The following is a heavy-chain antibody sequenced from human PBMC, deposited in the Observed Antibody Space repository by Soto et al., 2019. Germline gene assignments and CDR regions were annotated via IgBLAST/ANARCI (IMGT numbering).Heavy chain of an antibody. CDR1: GFDFKTYA. CDR3: ARSLEDYSTHNFYDP. J-gene: IGHJ1*01. V-gene: IGHV3-23*01. Sequence: PGGSLRLSCVTSGFDFKTYAMTWIRHLPGKGLQWVATISQTGGTSYYVDSVRGRFTISRDNSDNVLFLQMDALRIEDTAMYYCARSLEDYSTHNFYDPWGQGTLVTVSS. CDR2: ISQTGGTS. D-gene: IGHD3-3*01.